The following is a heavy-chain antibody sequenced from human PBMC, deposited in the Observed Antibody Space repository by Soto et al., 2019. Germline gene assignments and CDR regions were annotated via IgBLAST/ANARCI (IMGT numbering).Heavy chain of an antibody. Sequence: SLRLSCAASGFTFSSYERDWVRQAPGKGLEWVAYISSSGSAIYYADSVKGRFIISRDNAESSLYLQMNSLRAEDTAVYYCTKEKSVVNSGYDAFDVWGQGTMVTVSS. CDR3: TKEKSVVNSGYDAFDV. CDR1: GFTFSSYE. D-gene: IGHD5-12*01. J-gene: IGHJ3*01. CDR2: ISSSGSAI. V-gene: IGHV3-48*03.